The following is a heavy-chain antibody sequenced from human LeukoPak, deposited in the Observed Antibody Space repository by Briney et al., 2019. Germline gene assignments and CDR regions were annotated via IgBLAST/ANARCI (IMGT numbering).Heavy chain of an antibody. Sequence: GGSLRLSCAASGFTFSSYAMSWFRQAPGKGLEWVSNISGSGSGGSTYYADSVKGRFAISRDNSKNTLYLQMNSLRAGDTAIYYCAKSGLIRFDYWGQGTLVTVSS. CDR1: GFTFSSYA. CDR2: ISGSGSGGST. CDR3: AKSGLIRFDY. V-gene: IGHV3-23*01. D-gene: IGHD2-15*01. J-gene: IGHJ4*02.